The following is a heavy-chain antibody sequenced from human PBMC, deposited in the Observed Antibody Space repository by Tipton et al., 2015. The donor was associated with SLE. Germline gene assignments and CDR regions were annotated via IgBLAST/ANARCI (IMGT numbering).Heavy chain of an antibody. D-gene: IGHD6-19*01. V-gene: IGHV4-31*03. CDR1: GGSISSGGYY. Sequence: TLSLTCTVSGGSISSGGYYWSWIRQHPGKGLEWIGYIYYSGSTYYNPSLKSRVTISVDTSKNQFSLKLSSVTAADTAVYYCARDKLAGMIDPWGRGTLVTVSS. CDR3: ARDKLAGMIDP. CDR2: IYYSGST. J-gene: IGHJ5*02.